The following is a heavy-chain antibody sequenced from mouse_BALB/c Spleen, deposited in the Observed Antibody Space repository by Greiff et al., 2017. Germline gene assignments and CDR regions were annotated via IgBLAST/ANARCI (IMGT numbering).Heavy chain of an antibody. CDR2: INSNGGST. V-gene: IGHV5-6-3*01. D-gene: IGHD2-1*01. CDR3: ARVPGKGMDY. Sequence: EVMLVESGGGLVQPGGSLKLSCAASGFTFSSYGMSWVRQTPDKRLELVATINSNGGSTYYPDSVKGRFTISRDNAKNTLYLQMSSLKSEDTAMYYCARVPGKGMDYWGQGTSVTVSS. J-gene: IGHJ4*01. CDR1: GFTFSSYG.